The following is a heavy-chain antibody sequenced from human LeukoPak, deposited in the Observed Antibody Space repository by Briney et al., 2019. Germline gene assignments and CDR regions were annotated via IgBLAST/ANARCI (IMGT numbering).Heavy chain of an antibody. V-gene: IGHV3-64*01. CDR1: GFTFSSYA. D-gene: IGHD6-6*01. Sequence: GGSLRLSCAASGFTFSSYAMHWVRQAPGKGLEYVSAISSNGGSTYYANSVKGRFTISRDNSKNTLYLQMGSLRAEDMAAYYCARGLIPYSSSGAGYYYFDYWGQGTLVTVSS. CDR2: ISSNGGST. CDR3: ARGLIPYSSSGAGYYYFDY. J-gene: IGHJ4*02.